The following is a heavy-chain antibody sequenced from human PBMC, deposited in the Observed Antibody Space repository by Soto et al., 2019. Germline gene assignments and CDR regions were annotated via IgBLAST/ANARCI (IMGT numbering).Heavy chain of an antibody. CDR3: ARDGDYTAFDI. Sequence: SETLSLTCTVSGGSVSSGSYYWSWIRQPPGKGLEWIGYIYYSGSTNYNPSLKSRVTISVDTSKNQFSLKLSSVTAADTAMYYCARDGDYTAFDIWGQGTMVTVSS. V-gene: IGHV4-61*01. D-gene: IGHD2-2*02. CDR2: IYYSGST. CDR1: GGSVSSGSYY. J-gene: IGHJ3*02.